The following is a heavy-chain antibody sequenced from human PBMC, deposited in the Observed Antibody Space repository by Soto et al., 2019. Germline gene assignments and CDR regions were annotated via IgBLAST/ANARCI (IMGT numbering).Heavy chain of an antibody. D-gene: IGHD3-9*01. V-gene: IGHV3-23*01. CDR2: INNSGGRT. J-gene: IGHJ5*02. CDR3: VKDRRDYISNWFDP. CDR1: GFTLSTYA. Sequence: EVQLLESGGGLVQPGGSLRLSCAASGFTLSTYAMSWVRQAPGKGLEWVSAINNSGGRTNYAGYVKGRFTIFRDNSKNTLYLQMNSLRAEDTAVYYCVKDRRDYISNWFDPWGQGTLVTVSS.